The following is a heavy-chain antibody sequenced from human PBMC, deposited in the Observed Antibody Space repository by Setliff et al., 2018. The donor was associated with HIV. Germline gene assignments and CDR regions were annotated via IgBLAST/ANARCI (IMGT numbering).Heavy chain of an antibody. V-gene: IGHV1-69*05. CDR1: GGTFSSYV. CDR2: IIPVYGVA. Sequence: SVKVSCKASGGTFSSYVISWVRQAPGQGPEWMGGIIPVYGVANYAQKFQGRVTITTDESTSTAYMELSSLSSEDTAVFYCARVGHIVVVTAIFDPWGQGTLVTVSS. J-gene: IGHJ5*02. D-gene: IGHD2-21*02. CDR3: ARVGHIVVVTAIFDP.